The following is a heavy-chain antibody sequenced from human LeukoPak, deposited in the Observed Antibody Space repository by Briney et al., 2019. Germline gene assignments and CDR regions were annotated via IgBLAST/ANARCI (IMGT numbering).Heavy chain of an antibody. CDR3: AASDLLYDAFDI. CDR2: ISYDGSNK. Sequence: GGSLRLSCAASGFTFSSYSMNWVRQAPGKGLEWVAVISYDGSNKYYADSVKGRFTISRDNSKNTLYLQMNSLRAEDTAVYYCAASDLLYDAFDIWGQGTMVTVSS. V-gene: IGHV3-30*03. CDR1: GFTFSSYS. D-gene: IGHD2-2*02. J-gene: IGHJ3*02.